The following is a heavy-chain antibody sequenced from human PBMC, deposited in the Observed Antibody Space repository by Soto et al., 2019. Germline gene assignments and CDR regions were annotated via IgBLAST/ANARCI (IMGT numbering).Heavy chain of an antibody. CDR3: ARGGRRWLQLLYFQR. J-gene: IGHJ1*01. CDR1: GFTFSSYS. D-gene: IGHD5-12*01. V-gene: IGHV3-48*01. Sequence: GGSLRLSCAASGFTFSSYSMNWVRQAPGKGLEWVSYISSSSSTIYYADSVKGRFTISRDNAKNSLYLQMNSLRAEDTAVYYCARGGRRWLQLLYFQRWGQGTLVTVSS. CDR2: ISSSSSTI.